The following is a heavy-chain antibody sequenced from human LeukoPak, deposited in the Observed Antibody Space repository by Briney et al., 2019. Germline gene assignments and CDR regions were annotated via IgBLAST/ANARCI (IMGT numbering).Heavy chain of an antibody. D-gene: IGHD3-22*01. CDR1: GFTFDDYA. V-gene: IGHV3-9*01. Sequence: PGGSLRLSCAASGFTFDDYAMHWVRQAPGKGLEWVSGISWNSGSIGYADSVKGRFTISRDNAKNSLYLQMNSLRAEDTALYYCAKDASAYDSSGYFGYWGQGTLVTVSS. CDR2: ISWNSGSI. CDR3: AKDASAYDSSGYFGY. J-gene: IGHJ4*02.